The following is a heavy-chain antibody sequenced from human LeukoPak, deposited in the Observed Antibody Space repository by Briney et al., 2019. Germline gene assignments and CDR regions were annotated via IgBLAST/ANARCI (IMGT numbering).Heavy chain of an antibody. J-gene: IGHJ5*02. CDR1: GFTFSSYG. Sequence: PGGSLRLSCAASGFTFSSYGMTRVRQAPGKGLEWVSTISGSGAGTYYADSVKGRFTISRDNFKNTLYLQLNSLGAEDTAVYYCARVRSDNFDSSGYYMNWFDPWGQGTLVTVSS. CDR3: ARVRSDNFDSSGYYMNWFDP. D-gene: IGHD3-22*01. CDR2: ISGSGAGT. V-gene: IGHV3-23*01.